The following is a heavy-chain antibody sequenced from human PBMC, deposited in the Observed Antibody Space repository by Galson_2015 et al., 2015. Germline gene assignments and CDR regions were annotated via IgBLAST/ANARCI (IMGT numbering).Heavy chain of an antibody. V-gene: IGHV3-53*05. CDR3: ARADYGGYVLDY. CDR2: IYSGGTT. J-gene: IGHJ4*02. Sequence: SLRLSCAASGFTVSGHYMIWVRQAPGKGLEWVSVIYSGGTTYYADSLKGRFTISRDNSESTLYLQMKSLRAEDTAVYYCARADYGGYVLDYWGQGTLVTVSS. D-gene: IGHD4-17*01. CDR1: GFTVSGHY.